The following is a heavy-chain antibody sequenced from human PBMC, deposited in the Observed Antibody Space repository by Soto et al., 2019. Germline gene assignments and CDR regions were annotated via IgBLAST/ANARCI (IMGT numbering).Heavy chain of an antibody. D-gene: IGHD3-16*01. Sequence: SETLSLTCTVSGGSISNYYWSWLRQPPGKGLEWIGHIYYSRITNYNPSLKSRLTISVDTSKNQFSLKLDSVTAADTAVYYCARDGIMTLSTEAFDHWGQGTLVPVSS. CDR3: ARDGIMTLSTEAFDH. V-gene: IGHV4-59*01. J-gene: IGHJ4*02. CDR2: IYYSRIT. CDR1: GGSISNYY.